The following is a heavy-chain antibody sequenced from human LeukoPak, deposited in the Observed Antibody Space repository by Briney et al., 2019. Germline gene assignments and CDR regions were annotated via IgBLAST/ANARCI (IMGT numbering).Heavy chain of an antibody. D-gene: IGHD3-22*01. CDR1: GYTFSTYG. J-gene: IGHJ3*02. V-gene: IGHV1-18*01. CDR2: VSAYNGHT. CDR3: ARAPDSSGYDDAFDI. Sequence: ASVKVSCKASGYTFSTYGISWVRQAPGHGLEWMGWVSAYNGHTNYAQKLQGRVTMTRNTSISTAYMELSSLRSEDTAVYYCARAPDSSGYDDAFDIWGQGTMVTVSS.